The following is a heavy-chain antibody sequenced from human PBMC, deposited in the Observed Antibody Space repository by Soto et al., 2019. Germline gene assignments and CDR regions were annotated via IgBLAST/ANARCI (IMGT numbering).Heavy chain of an antibody. Sequence: ASVKVSCKASGYTFTSYAMHWVRQAPGQRLEWMGWINAGNGNTKYSQKFQGRVTITRDTSASTAYMELSSLRSEDTAVYYCAVYCSSTSCYSADAFDIWGQGTMVTVSS. CDR3: AVYCSSTSCYSADAFDI. V-gene: IGHV1-3*01. J-gene: IGHJ3*02. CDR2: INAGNGNT. CDR1: GYTFTSYA. D-gene: IGHD2-2*01.